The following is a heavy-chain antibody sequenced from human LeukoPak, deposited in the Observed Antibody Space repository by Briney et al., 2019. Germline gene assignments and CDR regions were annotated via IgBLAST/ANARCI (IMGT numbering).Heavy chain of an antibody. CDR3: ARAPLVGELTDY. CDR2: ISSSSSYI. Sequence: GGSLRLSCAASGFTFSSYSMNWVRQAPGKGLEWVSSISSSSSYIYYADSVKGRFTISRDNAKNSLYLQMNSLRAEDTAVYYCARAPLVGELTDYWGQGTLVTASS. CDR1: GFTFSSYS. V-gene: IGHV3-21*01. J-gene: IGHJ4*02. D-gene: IGHD1-26*01.